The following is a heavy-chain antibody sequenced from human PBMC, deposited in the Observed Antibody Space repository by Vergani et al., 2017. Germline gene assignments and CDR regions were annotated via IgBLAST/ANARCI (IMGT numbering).Heavy chain of an antibody. D-gene: IGHD5-18*01. V-gene: IGHV4-59*01. J-gene: IGHJ3*02. CDR3: AREYRQAAFDI. CDR1: GGSISSYY. Sequence: QVQLQESGPGLVKPSETLSLTCTVSGGSISSYYWSWIRQPPGKGLEWIGYIYYSGSTNYNPSLKSRVTISVDTSKNQFSLKLSSVTAADTAVYYCAREYRQAAFDIWGQGTMVTVSS. CDR2: IYYSGST.